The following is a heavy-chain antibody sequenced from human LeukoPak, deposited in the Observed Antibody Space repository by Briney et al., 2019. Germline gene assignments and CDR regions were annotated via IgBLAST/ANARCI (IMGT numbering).Heavy chain of an antibody. CDR3: ARLKGFGEFPDTFDY. CDR2: IYYSGST. CDR1: GGSTSSSSYY. D-gene: IGHD3-10*01. J-gene: IGHJ4*02. Sequence: SETLSLTCTVSGGSTSSSSYYWGWIRQPPGKGLEWIGSIYYSGSTYYNPSLKSRVTISVDTSKNQFSLKLSSVTAADTAVYYCARLKGFGEFPDTFDYWGQGTLVTVSS. V-gene: IGHV4-39*01.